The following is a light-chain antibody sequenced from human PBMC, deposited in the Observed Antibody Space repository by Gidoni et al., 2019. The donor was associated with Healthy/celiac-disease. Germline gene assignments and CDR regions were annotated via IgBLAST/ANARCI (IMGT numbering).Light chain of an antibody. V-gene: IGKV3-20*01. CDR3: QQYGSSPGFT. CDR1: QSVSSSY. Sequence: EIVLTQSPGTLSLSPRERATLSCRASQSVSSSYLAWYQQKPGQAPRLLIYGASSRATGIPDRFSGSGSGTDFTLTISRLEPEDFAVYYCQQYGSSPGFTFXPXTKVDIK. CDR2: GAS. J-gene: IGKJ3*01.